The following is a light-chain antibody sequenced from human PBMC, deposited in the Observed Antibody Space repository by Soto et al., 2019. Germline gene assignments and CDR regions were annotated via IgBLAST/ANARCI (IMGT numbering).Light chain of an antibody. Sequence: EIVMTQSPATLSVSPGERATLSCRASHTVSSSLAWYQQKPGQAPRLLIYGASTGATDIPARFSGSGSGTDFSLTISSPQSEDFAVYYCLQYHNWPLTFGGGTKVDIK. CDR2: GAS. J-gene: IGKJ4*01. CDR1: HTVSSS. CDR3: LQYHNWPLT. V-gene: IGKV3-15*01.